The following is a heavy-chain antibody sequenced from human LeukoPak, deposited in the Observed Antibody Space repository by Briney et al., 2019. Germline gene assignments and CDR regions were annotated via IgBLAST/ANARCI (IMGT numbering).Heavy chain of an antibody. D-gene: IGHD4-17*01. Sequence: PSETLSLTCTVSGGSISSYYWSWIRQPPREGLEWSGHNQYSGSTNYNPSLKSRVTISVDTSKKQFSLNLSSVIAADAARYYCARTVRGDYVDYWGQGALVTVSS. CDR3: ARTVRGDYVDY. V-gene: IGHV4-59*01. J-gene: IGHJ4*02. CDR2: NQYSGST. CDR1: GGSISSYY.